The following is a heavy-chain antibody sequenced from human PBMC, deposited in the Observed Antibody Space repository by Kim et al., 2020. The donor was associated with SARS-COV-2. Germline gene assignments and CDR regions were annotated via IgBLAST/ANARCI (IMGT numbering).Heavy chain of an antibody. J-gene: IGHJ4*02. V-gene: IGHV3-15*01. D-gene: IGHD4-17*01. Sequence: YAEPVKGRLANSRDDSKNTLHLQMNSLKTEDTAVYYCTTARYDYSDSNDFWGQGTLVTVSS. CDR3: TTARYDYSDSNDF.